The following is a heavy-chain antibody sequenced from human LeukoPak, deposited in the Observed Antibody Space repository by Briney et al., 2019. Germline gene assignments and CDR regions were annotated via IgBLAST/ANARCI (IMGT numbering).Heavy chain of an antibody. CDR3: AKEGYCSGGSCYPKNYYYYMDV. D-gene: IGHD2-15*01. J-gene: IGHJ6*03. CDR1: RFTFSSYA. V-gene: IGHV3-23*01. CDR2: ISGSGGST. Sequence: GGSLRLSCAASRFTFSSYAMSWVRQAPGKGLEWVSAISGSGGSTYYADSVKGRFTISRDNSKNTLYLQMNSLRAEDTAVYYCAKEGYCSGGSCYPKNYYYYMDVWGKGTTVTVSS.